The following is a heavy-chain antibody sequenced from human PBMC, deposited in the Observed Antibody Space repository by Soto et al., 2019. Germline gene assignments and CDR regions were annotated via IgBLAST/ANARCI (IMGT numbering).Heavy chain of an antibody. CDR2: IHWKNDK. J-gene: IGHJ4*02. CDR1: GCSLSVSGVG. V-gene: IGHV2-5*01. CDR3: AHTKDSSGFLNS. D-gene: IGHD3-22*01. Sequence: AGPTLVNPTHTFTLTCSFSGCSLSVSGVGVIWFRQTARKTLDSLTPIHWKNDKRYSPYLKSTLTITTDTAQNHVVLTLTNLYSLDTGTYCCAHTKDSSGFLNSWGQGTLVTVSS.